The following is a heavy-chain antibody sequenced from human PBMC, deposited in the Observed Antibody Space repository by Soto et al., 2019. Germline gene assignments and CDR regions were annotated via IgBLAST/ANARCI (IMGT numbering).Heavy chain of an antibody. CDR3: AKGTDYYDSATYHEVPAVYPNWFDT. CDR1: GFTFSSYS. CDR2: ISLSGTTI. D-gene: IGHD3-10*01. J-gene: IGHJ5*02. Sequence: LVESGGGLVRPGGSLRLSCAASGFTFSSYSMNWVRQAPGKGLEWVAYISLSGTTIYYADSVKGRFSISRDSGENSLHLQMTSLKDEDTAIYYCAKGTDYYDSATYHEVPAVYPNWFDTWGQGTLVTVSS. V-gene: IGHV3-48*02.